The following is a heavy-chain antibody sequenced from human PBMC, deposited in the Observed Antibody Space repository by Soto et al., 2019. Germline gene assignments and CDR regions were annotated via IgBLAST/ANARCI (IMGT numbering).Heavy chain of an antibody. CDR2: INSDGSST. J-gene: IGHJ6*02. CDR3: ARDRWGRRAYCGGDCYSYYYYGMDV. V-gene: IGHV3-74*01. Sequence: PGWSLRLSCATSVFTFISYWMHWVRQAPGKGLVWVSRINSDGSSTSYADSVKGRFTISRDNAKNTLYLQMNSLRAEDTAVYYCARDRWGRRAYCGGDCYSYYYYGMDVWGQGTTVTVSS. CDR1: VFTFISYW. D-gene: IGHD2-21*02.